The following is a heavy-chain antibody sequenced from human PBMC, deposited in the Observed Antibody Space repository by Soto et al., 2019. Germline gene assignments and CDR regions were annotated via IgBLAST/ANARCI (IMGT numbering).Heavy chain of an antibody. V-gene: IGHV4-59*01. Sequence: SETLSLTCTVSGGSISSYYWSWIRQPPGKGLEWIGYIYYSGSTNYNPSLKSRVTISVDTSKNQFSLKLSSVTAADTAVYYCARECAAAGRGDFDYWGQGTLVTVSS. D-gene: IGHD6-13*01. CDR3: ARECAAAGRGDFDY. CDR2: IYYSGST. CDR1: GGSISSYY. J-gene: IGHJ4*02.